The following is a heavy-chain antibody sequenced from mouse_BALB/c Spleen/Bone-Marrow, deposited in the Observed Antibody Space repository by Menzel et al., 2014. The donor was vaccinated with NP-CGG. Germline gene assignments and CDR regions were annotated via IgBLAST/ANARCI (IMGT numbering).Heavy chain of an antibody. CDR1: GYTFTDYY. J-gene: IGHJ1*01. V-gene: IGHV1-84*02. CDR3: ARILYWYFDV. Sequence: VQLQESGPELVKPGASVKISCKASGYTFTDYYINWVKQKPGQGLEWIGWIYPGSGDTKYNEEFKGKATLTVDTSSSTAYMQLSSLTSEDTAVYFCARILYWYFDVWGAGTTVTVSS. CDR2: IYPGSGDT.